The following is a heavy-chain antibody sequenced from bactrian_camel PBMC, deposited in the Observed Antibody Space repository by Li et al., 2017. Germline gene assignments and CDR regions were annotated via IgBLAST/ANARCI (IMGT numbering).Heavy chain of an antibody. CDR2: IESDGST. J-gene: IGHJ4*01. CDR1: GGTIGRYC. D-gene: IGHD4*01. Sequence: TGGSLTLSCVASGGTIGRYCMGWFRRIPDREREGVAGIESDGSTSYADSVKGRFAISQDSAKTILYLQMNSLKPEDTAMYYCAADMGPRCKTMIQRPNRYMGQGTQVTVS. V-gene: IGHV3S57*01.